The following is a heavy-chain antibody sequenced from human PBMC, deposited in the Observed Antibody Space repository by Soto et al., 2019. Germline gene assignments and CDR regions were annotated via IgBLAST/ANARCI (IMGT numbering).Heavy chain of an antibody. V-gene: IGHV3-53*02. CDR3: ARLFYCETSGYYRHWFFDL. CDR2: IYSGGSR. CDR1: DFSVSDKY. D-gene: IGHD3-22*01. J-gene: IGHJ2*01. Sequence: VETGGGLMQPGGSLRLSCAASDFSVSDKYMAWVRQAPGKGLEWVSIIYSGGSRYYADSVRGRFTISRDNSKNTLFLQLDNLRAEDTALYYCARLFYCETSGYYRHWFFDLWGRGSLVTVSS.